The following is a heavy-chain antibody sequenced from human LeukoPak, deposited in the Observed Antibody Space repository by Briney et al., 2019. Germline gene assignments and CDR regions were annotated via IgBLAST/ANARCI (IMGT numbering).Heavy chain of an antibody. J-gene: IGHJ4*02. CDR2: IYYSGST. CDR3: ARDTGYSSGWRAYFDY. Sequence: PSETLSLTCAVSGGSISSGGYSWSWIRQPPGKGLEWIGYIYYSGSTNYNPSLKSRVTISVDTSKNQFSLKLSSVTAADTAVYYCARDTGYSSGWRAYFDYWGQGTLVTVSS. D-gene: IGHD6-19*01. V-gene: IGHV4-61*08. CDR1: GGSISSGGYS.